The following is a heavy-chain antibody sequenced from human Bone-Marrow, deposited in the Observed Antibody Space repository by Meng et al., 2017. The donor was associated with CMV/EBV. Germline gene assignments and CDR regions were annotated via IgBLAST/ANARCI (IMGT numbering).Heavy chain of an antibody. CDR3: ATSQCSSANCRDAYTWCDS. CDR1: GGTFGDYT. J-gene: IGHJ5*01. V-gene: IGHV1-69*02. D-gene: IGHD2-2*01. CDR2: VTPIVGIP. Sequence: SVKVSCKASGGTFGDYTVSWVRQALGQGLEWMGRVTPIVGIPRYAQIFQDRVTITAVKFTSTTYMELSGLNSEDTAVYYCATSQCSSANCRDAYTWCDSWGQGTLVTVSS.